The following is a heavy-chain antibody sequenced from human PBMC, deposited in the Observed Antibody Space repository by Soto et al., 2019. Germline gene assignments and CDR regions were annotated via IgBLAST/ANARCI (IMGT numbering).Heavy chain of an antibody. V-gene: IGHV1-69*13. J-gene: IGHJ6*02. CDR1: GGTFSSYA. D-gene: IGHD4-4*01. CDR3: ARVFYSKEGRYYYYGMDV. CDR2: IIPIFGTA. Sequence: SAKLSCKASGGTFSSYAISWVRQDPGQGLEWMGGIIPIFGTANYAQKFQGRVTITADESTSTAYMELSSLRSEDTAVYYCARVFYSKEGRYYYYGMDVWGQGPTVTVSS.